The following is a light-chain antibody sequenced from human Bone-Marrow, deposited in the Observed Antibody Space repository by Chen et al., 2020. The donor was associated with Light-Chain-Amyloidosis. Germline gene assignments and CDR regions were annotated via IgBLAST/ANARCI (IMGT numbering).Light chain of an antibody. CDR1: SSDVGGYNY. CDR2: EVS. V-gene: IGLV2-14*01. J-gene: IGLJ2*01. Sequence: QSALTQPASVSGSPGQSHPISCTGTSSDVGGYNYSSWNQHSPGNAPKLIIDEVSKRPSVVSNRFSGSTSGNSASLTISGLQAEDETDYSCTSYTSSNTILFGGGTKLTVL. CDR3: TSYTSSNTIL.